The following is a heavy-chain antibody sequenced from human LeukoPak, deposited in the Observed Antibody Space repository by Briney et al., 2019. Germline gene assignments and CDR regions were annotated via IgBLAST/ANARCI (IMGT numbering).Heavy chain of an antibody. CDR3: ARGWSGYYYYYYYYMDV. J-gene: IGHJ6*03. CDR2: INHSGST. Sequence: SETLSLTCAVYGGSFSGYYWSWIRQPPGKGLEWIGEINHSGSTNYNPSLKSRVTISVETSKNQFPQKLSSVTAADTAVYYCARGWSGYYYYYYYYMDVWGKGTTVTVSS. V-gene: IGHV4-34*01. CDR1: GGSFSGYY. D-gene: IGHD3-3*01.